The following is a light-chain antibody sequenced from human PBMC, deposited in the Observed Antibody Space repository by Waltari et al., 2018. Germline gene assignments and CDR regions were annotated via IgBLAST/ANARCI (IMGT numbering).Light chain of an antibody. CDR2: EVS. CDR3: SSYAGNHVV. CDR1: SSDVGGYNY. Sequence: QSALTQPPSASGSPGQSVTISCTGTSSDVGGYNYVSWYQHHPGKAPKLMIYEVSKRPSGVPDRFSGYKSGNTASLTVSGLQTEDEADYYCSSYAGNHVVFGGGTKLTVL. V-gene: IGLV2-8*01. J-gene: IGLJ2*01.